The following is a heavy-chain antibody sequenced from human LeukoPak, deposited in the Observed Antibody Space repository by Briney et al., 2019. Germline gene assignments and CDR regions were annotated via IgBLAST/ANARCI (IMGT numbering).Heavy chain of an antibody. CDR3: ARPLGAYYAMDV. J-gene: IGHJ6*02. CDR1: GCSFATYW. CDR2: IYPGDSDT. V-gene: IGHV5-51*01. Sequence: PGASLKISCKGSGCSFATYWIAWVRQMPGKGLEWMGIIYPGDSDTIYSPSFQGQVTISADKSISTAYLQWTSLKASDSAMYYCARPLGAYYAMDVWGQGTTVTVSS.